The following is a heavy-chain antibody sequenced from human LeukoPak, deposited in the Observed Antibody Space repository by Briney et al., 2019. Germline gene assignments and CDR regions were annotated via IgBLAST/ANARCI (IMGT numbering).Heavy chain of an antibody. CDR2: ISWNSGSI. Sequence: PGGSLRLSCAASGFTFDDYAMHWVRQAPGKGLEWVSGISWNSGSIGYADSVKGRFTISRDNAKNSLYLQMNSLRDEDTAVYYCARAANYYDSSGRPGGWFDPWGQGTLVTVSS. CDR1: GFTFDDYA. V-gene: IGHV3-9*01. CDR3: ARAANYYDSSGRPGGWFDP. J-gene: IGHJ5*02. D-gene: IGHD3-22*01.